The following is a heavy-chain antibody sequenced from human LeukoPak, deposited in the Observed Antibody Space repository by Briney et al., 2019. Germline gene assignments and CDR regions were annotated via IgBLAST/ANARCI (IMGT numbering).Heavy chain of an antibody. D-gene: IGHD4-17*01. Sequence: GGSLRLSCAASGFTFSSYGMHWVRQAPGKGLEWVAVIWYDGSNKYYADSVKGRFTISRDNSKNTLYLQMNSLRAEDTAVYYCARGLPLYGDSTQGDFDYWGQGTLVTVSS. CDR3: ARGLPLYGDSTQGDFDY. V-gene: IGHV3-33*01. CDR2: IWYDGSNK. J-gene: IGHJ4*02. CDR1: GFTFSSYG.